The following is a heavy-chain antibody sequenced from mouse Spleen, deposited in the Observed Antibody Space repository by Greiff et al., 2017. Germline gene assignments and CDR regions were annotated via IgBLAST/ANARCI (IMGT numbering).Heavy chain of an antibody. CDR2: ISDGGSYT. Sequence: EVKLVESGGGLVKPGGSLKLSCAASGFTFSDYYMYWVRQTPEKRLEWVATISDGGSYTYYPDSVKGRFTISRDNAKNNLYLQMSSLKSEDTAMYYCARDWDGSSYAWFAYWGQGTLVTVSA. CDR3: ARDWDGSSYAWFAY. J-gene: IGHJ3*01. D-gene: IGHD1-1*01. V-gene: IGHV5-4*02. CDR1: GFTFSDYY.